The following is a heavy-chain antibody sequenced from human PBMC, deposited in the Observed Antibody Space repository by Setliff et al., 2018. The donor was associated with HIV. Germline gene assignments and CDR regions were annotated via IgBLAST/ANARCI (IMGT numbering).Heavy chain of an antibody. D-gene: IGHD4-4*01. CDR1: GGSISSGGYY. CDR2: ICYSGST. Sequence: SETLSLTCTASGGSISSGGYYWSWIRQHPGKGLEYIGYICYSGSTYYNPSLKSRVTISVDTSKNQFSLRLNSVTAADTAVYYCARDGIYDYSNYVDAFDIWGQGTMVTVSS. V-gene: IGHV4-31*03. CDR3: ARDGIYDYSNYVDAFDI. J-gene: IGHJ3*02.